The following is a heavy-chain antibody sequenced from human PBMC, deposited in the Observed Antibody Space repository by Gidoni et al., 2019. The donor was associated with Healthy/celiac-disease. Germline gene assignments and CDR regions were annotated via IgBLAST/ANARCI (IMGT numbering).Heavy chain of an antibody. J-gene: IGHJ6*02. CDR1: GFTFSNAW. CDR2: IQSKTDGGTT. V-gene: IGHV3-15*01. D-gene: IGHD5-18*01. Sequence: EVQLVESGAGLVKPGGSLRLSCAASGFTFSNAWMSWVRQVPGQGLEWVGRIQSKTDGGTTDYAAPVKGSFTISRDDSKNTLYLPMNSLKTEDTAVYYCTTVEGYGLDYYGMDVWGQGTTVTVSS. CDR3: TTVEGYGLDYYGMDV.